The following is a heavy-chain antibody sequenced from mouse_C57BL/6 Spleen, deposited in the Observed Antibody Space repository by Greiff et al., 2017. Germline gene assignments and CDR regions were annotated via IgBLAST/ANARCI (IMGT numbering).Heavy chain of an antibody. CDR3: ARDEVSYYFDY. CDR1: GYSITSGYY. D-gene: IGHD2-14*01. V-gene: IGHV3-6*01. J-gene: IGHJ2*01. CDR2: ISYDGSN. Sequence: EVQLVESGPGLVKPSQSLSLTCSVTGYSITSGYYWNWIRQFPGNKLEWMGYISYDGSNNYNPSLKNRISITRDTSKNQFFLKLNSVTTEDTATYYCARDEVSYYFDYWGQGTTLTVSS.